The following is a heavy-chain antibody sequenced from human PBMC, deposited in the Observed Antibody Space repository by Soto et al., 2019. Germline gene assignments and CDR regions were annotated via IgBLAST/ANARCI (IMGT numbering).Heavy chain of an antibody. J-gene: IGHJ6*03. CDR2: ITWDGGDT. CDR1: GFTFVDYA. CDR3: AKDLGASVVGYYYYMAV. V-gene: IGHV3-9*01. Sequence: EVQLVESGGGLVQPGRSLRLSCAASGFTFVDYAMHWVRQAPGKGREWVSGITWDGGDTGYADSVKGRFTISRDNAENSLYLQLISLRTADTALYYCAKDLGASVVGYYYYMAVWGTWTTVTVSS. D-gene: IGHD1-26*01.